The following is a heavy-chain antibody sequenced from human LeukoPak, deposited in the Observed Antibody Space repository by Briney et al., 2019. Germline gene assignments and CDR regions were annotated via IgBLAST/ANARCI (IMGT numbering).Heavy chain of an antibody. D-gene: IGHD1-1*01. V-gene: IGHV3-20*04. Sequence: GGSLRLSCAASGFTFDDYGMIWVRPGPGKGLEWVSGFNWNDGHTAYADSLKGRFTITRDNTNNSLYLYMISLRAEDAAFYYCARIDRAGATGYFDYWGQGALVTVSS. J-gene: IGHJ4*02. CDR1: GFTFDDYG. CDR3: ARIDRAGATGYFDY. CDR2: FNWNDGHT.